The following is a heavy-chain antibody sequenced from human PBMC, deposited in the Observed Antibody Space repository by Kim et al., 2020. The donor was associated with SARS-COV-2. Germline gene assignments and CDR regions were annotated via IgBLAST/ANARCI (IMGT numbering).Heavy chain of an antibody. CDR2: TA. CDR3: ARDSGYYFDY. Sequence: TANSAKKVQGRVTITADKSTSTAYMELSSLRSEDTAVYYCARDSGYYFDYWGQGTLVTVSS. J-gene: IGHJ4*02. D-gene: IGHD3-22*01. V-gene: IGHV1-69*06.